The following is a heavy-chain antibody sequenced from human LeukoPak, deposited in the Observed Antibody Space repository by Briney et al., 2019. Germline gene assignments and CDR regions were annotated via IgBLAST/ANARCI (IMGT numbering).Heavy chain of an antibody. Sequence: SETLSLTCTVSGGSISSSSYSWGWIRQPPGKGLEWIGSIYYTGSTYYSPSLKSRVTISVDTSKNQFSLKLSSVTAADTAVYYCARQMAPWYFDYWGQGTLVTVSS. CDR1: GGSISSSSYS. CDR2: IYYTGST. D-gene: IGHD5-24*01. CDR3: ARQMAPWYFDY. V-gene: IGHV4-39*01. J-gene: IGHJ4*02.